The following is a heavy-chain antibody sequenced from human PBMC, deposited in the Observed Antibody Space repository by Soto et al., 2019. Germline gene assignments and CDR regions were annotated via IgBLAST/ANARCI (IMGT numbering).Heavy chain of an antibody. D-gene: IGHD5-12*01. J-gene: IGHJ4*02. CDR2: IIPIFGTA. CDR3: ARVTRGYSGYTTYHFDY. CDR1: GGTFSSYA. V-gene: IGHV1-69*13. Sequence: SVKVSCKASGGTFSSYAISWVRQAPGQGLEWMGGIIPIFGTANYAQKFQGRVTITADESTSTAYMELSSLRSEDTAVYYCARVTRGYSGYTTYHFDYWGQGTLVTVSS.